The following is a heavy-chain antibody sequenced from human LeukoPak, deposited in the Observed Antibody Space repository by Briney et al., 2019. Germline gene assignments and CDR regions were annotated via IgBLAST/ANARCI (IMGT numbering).Heavy chain of an antibody. V-gene: IGHV1-8*01. D-gene: IGHD3-10*01. CDR1: GYTFTSYD. CDR3: ARQVRGIDY. Sequence: ASVSVSCKASGYTFTSYDINWGRQAPGQGLEWMGWMNPNSGNTGYAQKFQGRVTMTRNTSISTAYMELSSLRSEDTAVYYCARQVRGIDYWGQGTLVTVSS. CDR2: MNPNSGNT. J-gene: IGHJ4*02.